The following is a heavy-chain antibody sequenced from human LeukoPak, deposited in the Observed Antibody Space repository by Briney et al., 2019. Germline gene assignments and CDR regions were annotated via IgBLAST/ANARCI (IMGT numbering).Heavy chain of an antibody. CDR1: GFTFSTFA. CDR2: IFPSGGEI. CDR3: AKDGDDIVVVVAATIDH. Sequence: GGSLRLSCAASGFTFSTFAMIWVRQPPGKGLEWVSSIFPSGGEIHYADSVRGRFTISRDNSKNTLYLQMNSLRAEDTAVYYCAKDGDDIVVVVAATIDHWGQGTLVTVSS. J-gene: IGHJ4*02. V-gene: IGHV3-23*01. D-gene: IGHD2-15*01.